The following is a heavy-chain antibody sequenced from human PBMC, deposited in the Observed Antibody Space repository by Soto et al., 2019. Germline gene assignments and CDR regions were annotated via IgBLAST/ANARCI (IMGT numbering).Heavy chain of an antibody. CDR1: GGSISSGGYY. CDR2: IYYSGST. D-gene: IGHD2-21*02. V-gene: IGHV4-31*03. J-gene: IGHJ1*01. CDR3: ASGPVVTAISMRPAFLYFQP. Sequence: PSETLSLTCTVSGGSISSGGYYWSWIRQHPGKGLEWIGYIYYSGSTYYNPSLKSRVTISVDTSKNQFSLKLSSVTAADTAVYYCASGPVVTAISMRPAFLYFQPWGQGTLVTVSS.